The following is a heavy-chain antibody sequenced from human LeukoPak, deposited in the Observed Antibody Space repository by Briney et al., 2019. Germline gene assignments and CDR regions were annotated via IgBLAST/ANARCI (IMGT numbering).Heavy chain of an antibody. CDR1: GFTFSSYS. Sequence: GGSLRLSCAASGFTFSSYSMNWVRQAPGKGLEWVSSISSSSSYIYYADSVKGRFTISRDNAKNSLYLQMNSLRAEDTAVCYCARDRAAAGMDAFDIWGQGTMVTVSS. CDR2: ISSSSSYI. CDR3: ARDRAAAGMDAFDI. V-gene: IGHV3-21*01. J-gene: IGHJ3*02. D-gene: IGHD6-13*01.